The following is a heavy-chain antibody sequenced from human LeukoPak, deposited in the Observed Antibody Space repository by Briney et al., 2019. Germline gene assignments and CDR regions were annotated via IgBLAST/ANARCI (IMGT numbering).Heavy chain of an antibody. CDR2: ISSSGSTI. D-gene: IGHD4/OR15-4a*01. CDR3: ARVRLTTSYYFDY. Sequence: GGSLRLSCAASGFTFSDYYMSWIRQAPGKGLEWVSYISSSGSTIYYADSVKGRFTISRDNAKNSLYLQMNSLRAEDTAVYYCARVRLTTSYYFDYWGQGTLVTVSS. J-gene: IGHJ4*02. CDR1: GFTFSDYY. V-gene: IGHV3-11*04.